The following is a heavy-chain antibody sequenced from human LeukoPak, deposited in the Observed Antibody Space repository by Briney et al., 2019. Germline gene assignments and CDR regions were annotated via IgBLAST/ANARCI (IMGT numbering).Heavy chain of an antibody. CDR2: IRYDGSNK. Sequence: GGSLRLSCAASGFTFSSYGMHWVRHAPGKGLEWVAFIRYDGSNKYYADSVKCRFNISRDNSKNTLYLQMNSLRAEATAVYYCAKDFTWFDTWGQGTLVTVSS. CDR3: AKDFTWFDT. CDR1: GFTFSSYG. V-gene: IGHV3-30*02. J-gene: IGHJ5*02.